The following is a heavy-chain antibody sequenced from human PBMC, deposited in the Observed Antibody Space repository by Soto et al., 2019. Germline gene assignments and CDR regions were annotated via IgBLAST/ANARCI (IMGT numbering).Heavy chain of an antibody. J-gene: IGHJ4*02. D-gene: IGHD5-18*01. V-gene: IGHV4-59*01. CDR1: AGFIRRYY. Sequence: SETLSLSCTVFAGFIRRYYWPLFRQPPGKGLECIAYIHSSGTTNYNPSLKSRVTISVDTSKNQFALDLSSVTAADTAVYYCARLQYHGYSAHSGQGTLVTVSS. CDR2: IHSSGTT. CDR3: ARLQYHGYSAH.